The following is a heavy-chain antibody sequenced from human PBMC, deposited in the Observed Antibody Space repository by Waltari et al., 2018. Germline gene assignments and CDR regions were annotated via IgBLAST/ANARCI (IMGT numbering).Heavy chain of an antibody. Sequence: QVQLVQSGAEVKKPGASVKVSCKASGYTFTGYYMHWVRQAPGQGLEWMGRINPNSGGTNYAQKFQGRVTMTRDTSISTAYMELSRLRSDDTAVDYCARTYYDFWSGSDGWFDPWGQGTLVTVSS. CDR2: INPNSGGT. V-gene: IGHV1-2*06. J-gene: IGHJ5*02. D-gene: IGHD3-3*01. CDR1: GYTFTGYY. CDR3: ARTYYDFWSGSDGWFDP.